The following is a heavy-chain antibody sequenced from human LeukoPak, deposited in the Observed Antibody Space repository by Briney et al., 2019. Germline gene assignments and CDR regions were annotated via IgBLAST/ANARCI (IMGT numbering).Heavy chain of an antibody. J-gene: IGHJ4*02. CDR1: GGSVSSGSYY. V-gene: IGHV4-61*01. CDR3: ARVGDPTESNFDY. CDR2: IYYSGST. D-gene: IGHD2-21*01. Sequence: SETLSLTCTVSGGSVSSGSYYWSWIRQPPGKGLEWIGYIYYSGSTNYNPSLKSRVTISVDTSKNQFSLKLSSVTAADTAVYYCARVGDPTESNFDYWGQGTLVTVSS.